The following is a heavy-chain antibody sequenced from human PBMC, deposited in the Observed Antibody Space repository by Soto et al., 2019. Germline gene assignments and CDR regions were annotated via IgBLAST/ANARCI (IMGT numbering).Heavy chain of an antibody. Sequence: QVQLVQSGAEVKKPGASVKVSCQASGYTFTSYDINWVRQATGQGLEWMGWMNPNSGNTGYAQKFQGRVTRTRHTSISTAYMELSSLRSEDTAVYYCARSGHGPYYYGMDVWGQGTTVTVSS. CDR3: ARSGHGPYYYGMDV. CDR1: GYTFTSYD. V-gene: IGHV1-8*01. CDR2: MNPNSGNT. J-gene: IGHJ6*02.